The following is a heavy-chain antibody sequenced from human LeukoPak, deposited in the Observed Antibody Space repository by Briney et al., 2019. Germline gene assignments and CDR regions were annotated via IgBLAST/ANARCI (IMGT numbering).Heavy chain of an antibody. V-gene: IGHV3-74*01. J-gene: IGHJ6*02. D-gene: IGHD6-6*01. Sequence: GGSLRLSCAASGFTFSSYWVHWVRQAPGKGLVWVSRINGDGSSTSYADSVKGRFTISRDNAKNTLYLQMNSLRAEDTAVYYCARPYSSSSRYYYGMDVWGQGTTVTVSS. CDR3: ARPYSSSSRYYYGMDV. CDR1: GFTFSSYW. CDR2: INGDGSST.